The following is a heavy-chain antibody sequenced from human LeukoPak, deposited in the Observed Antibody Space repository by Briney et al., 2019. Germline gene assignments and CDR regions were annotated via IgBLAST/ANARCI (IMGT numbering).Heavy chain of an antibody. D-gene: IGHD4-23*01. V-gene: IGHV4-34*01. J-gene: IGHJ4*02. CDR3: AKCLGDGGNYYFDY. CDR2: INHSGST. CDR1: GGSFSGYY. Sequence: PSETLSLTCAVYGGSFSGYYWSWIRQPPGKGLEWIGEINHSGSTNYNPSLKSRVTISVDTSKNQFSLKLSSVTAADTAVYYCAKCLGDGGNYYFDYWGQGTLVTVSS.